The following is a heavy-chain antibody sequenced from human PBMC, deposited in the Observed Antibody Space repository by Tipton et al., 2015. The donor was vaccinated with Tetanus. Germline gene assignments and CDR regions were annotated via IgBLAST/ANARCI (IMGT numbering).Heavy chain of an antibody. J-gene: IGHJ4*02. Sequence: TLSLTCTASGGSISSYYWSWIRQPPGKGLEWIGYIYYSGSTNYNPSLKSRVTISVDTSKNQFSLKLSSVTAADTAVYYCASLPVAGQEGFDYWGQGTLVTVSS. D-gene: IGHD6-19*01. V-gene: IGHV4-59*01. CDR1: GGSISSYY. CDR3: ASLPVAGQEGFDY. CDR2: IYYSGST.